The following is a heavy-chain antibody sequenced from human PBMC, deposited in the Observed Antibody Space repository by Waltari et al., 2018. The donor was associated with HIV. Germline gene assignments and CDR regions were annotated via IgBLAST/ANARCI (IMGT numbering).Heavy chain of an antibody. Sequence: EVQLVESGGGLVQPGGSLRLSCAASGFALSNYWRHWVRQAPGRGLVWVAHISGHGSTPNYADSVKCRFTIPRDNAKNPLYLPMNSLRAEDTAVYYCARGFQIFCSGVTCYSHYWGQGNLVTVSS. CDR1: GFALSNYW. D-gene: IGHD2-15*01. J-gene: IGHJ4*02. CDR3: ARGFQIFCSGVTCYSHY. CDR2: ISGHGSTP. V-gene: IGHV3-74*01.